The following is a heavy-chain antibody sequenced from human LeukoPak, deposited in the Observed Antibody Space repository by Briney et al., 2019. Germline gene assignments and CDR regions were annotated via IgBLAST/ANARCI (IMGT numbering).Heavy chain of an antibody. CDR1: GLTFSSYA. CDR2: ISGGGST. J-gene: IGHJ3*02. Sequence: GGSLRLSCAASGLTFSSYAMSWVLQARGKGLEWVSGISGGGSTYYADSVKGRFTISRDKSKNTLFLRMDILRAEDTAVYYCAKVGGYHPIGDVFDIWGQGTMVTVSS. D-gene: IGHD3-22*01. CDR3: AKVGGYHPIGDVFDI. V-gene: IGHV3-23*01.